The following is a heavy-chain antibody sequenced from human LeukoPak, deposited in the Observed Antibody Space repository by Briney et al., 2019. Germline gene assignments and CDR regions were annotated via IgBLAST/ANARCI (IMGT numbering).Heavy chain of an antibody. CDR2: IYYSGST. CDR3: ARKYDFWSGYGGYYFDY. Sequence: SETLSLTCTVSGGSISSCYWSWIRQPPGKGLEWIGYIYYSGSTNYNPSLKSRVTISVDTSKNQFSLKLSSVTAADTAVYYCARKYDFWSGYGGYYFDYWGQGTLVTVSS. D-gene: IGHD3-3*01. CDR1: GGSISSCY. J-gene: IGHJ4*02. V-gene: IGHV4-59*01.